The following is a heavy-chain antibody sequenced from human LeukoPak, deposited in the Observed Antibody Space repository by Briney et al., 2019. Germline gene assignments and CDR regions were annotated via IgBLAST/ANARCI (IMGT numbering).Heavy chain of an antibody. J-gene: IGHJ4*02. CDR1: GGSISSGDYY. CDR3: ARETGFYYFDY. Sequence: SETLSLTCTVSGGSISSGDYYWNWIRQPPGEGLEWIGHIYYSGSTYYNPPLKSRVTISVNTSKNQFSLKLSSVTAADTAVYFCARETGFYYFDYWGQGTLVTVSS. CDR2: IYYSGST. D-gene: IGHD1-14*01. V-gene: IGHV4-30-4*01.